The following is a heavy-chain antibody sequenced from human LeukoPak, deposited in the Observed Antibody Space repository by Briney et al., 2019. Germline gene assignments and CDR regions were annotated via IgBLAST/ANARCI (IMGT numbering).Heavy chain of an antibody. CDR3: ARDSDTFMGGDYYYMDV. D-gene: IGHD5-18*01. CDR1: GYTFTSYS. CDR2: INPSGGST. J-gene: IGHJ6*03. Sequence: ASVKVSCKASGYTFTSYSMHWVRQAPGQGLEWMGIINPSGGSTSYAQKFQGRVTITADKSTSTAYMALSSLRSEDTAVYYCARDSDTFMGGDYYYMDVWGKGTTVTVSS. V-gene: IGHV1-46*01.